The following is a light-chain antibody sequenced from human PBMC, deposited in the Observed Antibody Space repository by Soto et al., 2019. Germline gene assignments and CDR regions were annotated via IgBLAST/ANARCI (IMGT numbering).Light chain of an antibody. V-gene: IGKV1-39*01. Sequence: DIQMTQSPSSLSASVGDRVTITCRASQSIDNYLNWYQQRPGKAPEVIYVTSNLQSGVPSRFSGGRSGTDFTLTIDSLQPEDFATYYCQQSYTMPFTFGPGTKVDIK. J-gene: IGKJ3*01. CDR1: QSIDNY. CDR2: VTS. CDR3: QQSYTMPFT.